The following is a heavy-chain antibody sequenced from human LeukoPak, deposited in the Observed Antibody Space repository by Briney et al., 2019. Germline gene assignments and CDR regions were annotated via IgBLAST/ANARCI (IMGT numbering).Heavy chain of an antibody. CDR1: GFTFDDYA. D-gene: IGHD3-22*01. Sequence: PGESLRLSCAASGFTFDDYAMHWVRHAPGKGLEWVSGISWNSGSIGYADSVKGRFTISRDNAKNSLYLQMNSLRAEDMALYYCAKGYYYDSSGYSGPIDYWGQGTLVTVSS. V-gene: IGHV3-9*03. CDR2: ISWNSGSI. CDR3: AKGYYYDSSGYSGPIDY. J-gene: IGHJ4*02.